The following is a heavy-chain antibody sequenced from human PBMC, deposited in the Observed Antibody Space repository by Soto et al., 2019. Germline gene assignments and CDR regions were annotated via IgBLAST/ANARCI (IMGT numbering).Heavy chain of an antibody. CDR3: ARLKTGTTSGAFDI. Sequence: GGSLRLSCAASGFTFSSYSMNWVRQAPGKGLEWVSSISSSSSYIYYADSVKGRFTISRDNAKNSLYLQMNSLRAEDTAVYYCARLKTGTTSGAFDIWGQGTMVTVSS. CDR1: GFTFSSYS. V-gene: IGHV3-21*01. D-gene: IGHD1-1*01. CDR2: ISSSSSYI. J-gene: IGHJ3*02.